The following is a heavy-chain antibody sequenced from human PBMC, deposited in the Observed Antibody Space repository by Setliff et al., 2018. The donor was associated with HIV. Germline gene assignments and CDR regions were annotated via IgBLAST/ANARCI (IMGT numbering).Heavy chain of an antibody. CDR3: TRHVDSGTYMDV. D-gene: IGHD5-18*01. Sequence: GGSLRLSCAASGFTLSDHYMDRVRQAPGKGPEWFGRIRPKGKSSTTEYAASVKGRFIMSRDDSKNSLYLQMNSLKTEDTAVYYCTRHVDSGTYMDVWGRGTTVTVSS. V-gene: IGHV3-72*01. J-gene: IGHJ6*03. CDR2: IRPKGKSSTT. CDR1: GFTLSDHY.